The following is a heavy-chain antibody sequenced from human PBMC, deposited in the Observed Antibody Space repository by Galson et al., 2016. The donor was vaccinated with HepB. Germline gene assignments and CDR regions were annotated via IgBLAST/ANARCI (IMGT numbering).Heavy chain of an antibody. J-gene: IGHJ4*02. D-gene: IGHD3-10*01. V-gene: IGHV3-30*03. CDR2: IPYDGSNK. Sequence: SLRLSCAASGVTFSSYGMHWVRQAPGKGLEWVAVIPYDGSNKYYADSVKGRFTISRDNSKNTLYLQMNSLRDEDTAVYYCARGVGYGSGSNFDYWGQGTLVTVSS. CDR1: GVTFSSYG. CDR3: ARGVGYGSGSNFDY.